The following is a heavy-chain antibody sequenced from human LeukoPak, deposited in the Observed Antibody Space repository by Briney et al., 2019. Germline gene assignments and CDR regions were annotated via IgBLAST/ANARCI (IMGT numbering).Heavy chain of an antibody. CDR2: INHSGST. D-gene: IGHD3-3*01. Sequence: SETLSLTCAVYGGSFSGYYWSWIRQPPGKGLEWIGEINHSGSTDYNPSLKSRVTISVDTSKNQFSLKLSSVTAADTAVYYCASHTIFGVAQPSDYWGQGTLVTVSS. J-gene: IGHJ4*02. CDR3: ASHTIFGVAQPSDY. CDR1: GGSFSGYY. V-gene: IGHV4-34*01.